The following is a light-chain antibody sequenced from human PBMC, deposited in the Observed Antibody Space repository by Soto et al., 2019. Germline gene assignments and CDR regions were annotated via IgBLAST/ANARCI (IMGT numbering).Light chain of an antibody. CDR1: NSDVGSFDF. V-gene: IGLV2-23*02. CDR2: EIT. J-gene: IGLJ1*01. Sequence: QSVLTQPASVSGSPGQSITISCTRTNSDVGSFDFVSWYQQYPGKALKVMIYEITKRPSGVSNRFSGSKSGNTASLTISGLQADDEADYYCCSDAGSSLYVFGTGTKVTVL. CDR3: CSDAGSSLYV.